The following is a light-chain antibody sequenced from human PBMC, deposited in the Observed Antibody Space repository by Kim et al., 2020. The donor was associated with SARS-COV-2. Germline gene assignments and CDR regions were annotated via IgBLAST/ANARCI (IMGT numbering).Light chain of an antibody. Sequence: SASVGDRGTITCRASQGISSALAWYQQKPGKAPNLLIYGASSLESAVPSRFSGSGSGTEFTLTISSLQPDDVATYYCQQYSIFWTFGQGTKVDIK. CDR2: GAS. CDR1: QGISSA. CDR3: QQYSIFWT. J-gene: IGKJ1*01. V-gene: IGKV1-13*02.